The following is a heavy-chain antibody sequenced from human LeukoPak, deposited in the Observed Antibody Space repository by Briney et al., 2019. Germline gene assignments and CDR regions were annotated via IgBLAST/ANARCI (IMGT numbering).Heavy chain of an antibody. CDR3: AKGYSSGSDY. V-gene: IGHV3-30*18. D-gene: IGHD6-19*01. CDR1: GFTFSSYG. CDR2: ISYDGSNK. J-gene: IGHJ4*02. Sequence: GGPLRLSCAASGFTFSSYGMHWVRQAPGKGLEWVAVISYDGSNKYYADSVKGRFTISRDNSKNTLYLQMNSLRAEDTAVYYCAKGYSSGSDYWGQGTLVTVSS.